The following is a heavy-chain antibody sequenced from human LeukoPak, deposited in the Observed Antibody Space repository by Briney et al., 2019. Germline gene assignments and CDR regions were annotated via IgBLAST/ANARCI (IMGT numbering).Heavy chain of an antibody. D-gene: IGHD6-19*01. CDR2: ISSSSSTI. Sequence: GGSLRLSCAASGFTFSSYSMNWVRQAPGKGLEWVSYISSSSSTIYYADSVKGRFTISRDNAKNSLYLQMNSLRVEDTAVYYCARGIAVAGYARAAFDYWGQGTLVTVSS. CDR1: GFTFSSYS. V-gene: IGHV3-48*01. CDR3: ARGIAVAGYARAAFDY. J-gene: IGHJ4*02.